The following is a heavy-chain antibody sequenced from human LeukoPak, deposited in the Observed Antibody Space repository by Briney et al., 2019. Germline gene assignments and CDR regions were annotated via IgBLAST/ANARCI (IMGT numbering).Heavy chain of an antibody. CDR2: IYSGGTT. D-gene: IGHD2-2*01. CDR1: GFSVSSSY. V-gene: IGHV3-53*01. J-gene: IGHJ4*02. CDR3: ARGTHCSSTSCSVY. Sequence: GGSLRLSCAASGFSVSSSYMSWVRQAPGKGLEWVSVIYSGGTTYYADSVEGRFTISRDNSKNTLDLQMNSLRAEDTAVYYCARGTHCSSTSCSVYWGQGTLVTVSS.